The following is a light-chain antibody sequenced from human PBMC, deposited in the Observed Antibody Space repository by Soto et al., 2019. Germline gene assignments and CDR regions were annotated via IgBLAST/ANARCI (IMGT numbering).Light chain of an antibody. Sequence: QSVLTQPPSASGTPGQRVTISCSGTSSNIGRNYVYLYQQLPGTAPKLVIHRSNQRPSGVPDRFSGSKSGTSASLAISGLRSEYEADYYCAVWDASLSAWVFGGGTQLTVL. V-gene: IGLV1-47*01. CDR3: AVWDASLSAWV. J-gene: IGLJ3*02. CDR2: RSN. CDR1: SSNIGRNY.